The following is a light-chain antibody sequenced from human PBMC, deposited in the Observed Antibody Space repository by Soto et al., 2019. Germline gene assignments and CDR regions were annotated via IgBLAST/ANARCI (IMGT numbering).Light chain of an antibody. J-gene: IGKJ1*01. CDR1: HDISTF. V-gene: IGKV1-5*01. CDR2: DAS. Sequence: DIQMTQSPSTLSASFVDRVNLTXRASHDISTFLAWYQQKPGKAPKLLIYDASSLESGVPSRFSGSGSGTEFTLTISSLQPDDFATYYCQQYNSYSWTFGQGTKVDIK. CDR3: QQYNSYSWT.